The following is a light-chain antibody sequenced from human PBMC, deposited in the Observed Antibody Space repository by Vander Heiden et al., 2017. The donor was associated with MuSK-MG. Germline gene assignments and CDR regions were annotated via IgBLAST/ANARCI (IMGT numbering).Light chain of an antibody. J-gene: IGKJ2*01. CDR3: QRVDGAPST. V-gene: IGKV1-39*01. CDR1: QSISNF. CDR2: AAS. Sequence: DIQMTQSPSSLSASVGDRVTITCRASQSISNFLNWYQQKPGRAPKVLIYAASSLQSGVPSRFRGSGSGTSFTFTISSLQPEDFATYYCQRVDGAPSTFGQGTRLEMK.